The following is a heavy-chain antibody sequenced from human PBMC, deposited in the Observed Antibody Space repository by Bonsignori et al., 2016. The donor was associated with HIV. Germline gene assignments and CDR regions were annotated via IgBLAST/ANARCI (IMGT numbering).Heavy chain of an antibody. J-gene: IGHJ4*02. V-gene: IGHV4-34*01. Sequence: SETLSLTCAVYGGSLSNHRWTWIRQPPGRGLEWIGEVTHDGSTNYNPSLASRVSLSVDSSKNQFSLKVTSATAADTALYYCARVDSALVPGHYYASPYFFNYWGQGNLVTVSS. D-gene: IGHD3-10*01. CDR1: GGSLSNHR. CDR3: ARVDSALVPGHYYASPYFFNY. CDR2: VTHDGST.